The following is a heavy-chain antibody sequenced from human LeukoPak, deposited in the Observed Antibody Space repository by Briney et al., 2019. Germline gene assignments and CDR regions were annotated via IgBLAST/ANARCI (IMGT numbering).Heavy chain of an antibody. J-gene: IGHJ6*02. D-gene: IGHD3-22*01. Sequence: GGSLRLSCVASGFNVSNNYMNWVRQAPGKGLEWVSYITSSGSTIYYADSVKGRFTISRDNAKNSLYLQMNSLRAEDTAVYYCARDLRYYDSSGYYLGYYGMDVWGQGTTVTVSS. CDR3: ARDLRYYDSSGYYLGYYGMDV. CDR1: GFNVSNNY. V-gene: IGHV3-11*04. CDR2: ITSSGSTI.